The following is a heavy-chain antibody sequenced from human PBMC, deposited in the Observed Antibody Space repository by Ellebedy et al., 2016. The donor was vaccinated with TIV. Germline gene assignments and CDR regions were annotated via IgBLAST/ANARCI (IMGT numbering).Heavy chain of an antibody. CDR2: INHSGST. V-gene: IGHV4-34*01. J-gene: IGHJ3*02. Sequence: SETLSLTXAVYGGSFSGHYWSWIRQSPGKGLEWIGEINHSGSTNCNPSLKSRVSVSVDTSKNQFSLKLSSVTAADAAVYYCARVRGDDYVWGSYRLHAFDIWGQGTMVTVSS. D-gene: IGHD3-16*02. CDR1: GGSFSGHY. CDR3: ARVRGDDYVWGSYRLHAFDI.